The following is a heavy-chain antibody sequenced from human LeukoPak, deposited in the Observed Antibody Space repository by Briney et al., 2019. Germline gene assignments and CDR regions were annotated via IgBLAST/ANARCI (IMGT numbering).Heavy chain of an antibody. CDR2: VYTSGST. D-gene: IGHD1-20*01. Sequence: SETLSLTCTVSGGSIGSYYWSWIRQPPGKGLEWIGYVYTSGSTNYNPSFKSRVTISADTSKNQFSLRLTSVTAADTALYYCARSNWYEYFDNWGQGTLVTVSS. J-gene: IGHJ4*02. V-gene: IGHV4-4*09. CDR3: ARSNWYEYFDN. CDR1: GGSIGSYY.